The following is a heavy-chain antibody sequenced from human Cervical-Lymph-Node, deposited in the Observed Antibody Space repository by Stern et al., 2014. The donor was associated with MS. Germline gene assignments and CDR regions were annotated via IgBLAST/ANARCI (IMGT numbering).Heavy chain of an antibody. V-gene: IGHV3-33*01. D-gene: IGHD6-13*01. J-gene: IGHJ4*02. Sequence: DQLVESGGGVVQPGRSLRLSCAASGFTFSSYGMHWVRQAPGKGLEWVAVIWYDGSNKYYADSVKGRFTISRDNSKNTLYLQMNSLRAEDTAVYYCARAYNRGIAAAGFDYWGQGTLVTVSS. CDR3: ARAYNRGIAAAGFDY. CDR2: IWYDGSNK. CDR1: GFTFSSYG.